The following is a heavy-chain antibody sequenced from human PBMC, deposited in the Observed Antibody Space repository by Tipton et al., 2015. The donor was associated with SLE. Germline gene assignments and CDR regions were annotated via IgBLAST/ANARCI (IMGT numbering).Heavy chain of an antibody. CDR3: AKSQSGNYGYLHH. CDR1: GFIFSISA. Sequence: SLRLSCSVSGFIFSISAMSWVRQAPGKGLEWVSAVVGGGGSTYYADSVKGRFTISRDSSMNTLYLQMNSLRAEDTAVYYCAKSQSGNYGYLHHWGQGTLVTVSS. J-gene: IGHJ1*01. CDR2: VVGGGGST. V-gene: IGHV3-23*01. D-gene: IGHD4-17*01.